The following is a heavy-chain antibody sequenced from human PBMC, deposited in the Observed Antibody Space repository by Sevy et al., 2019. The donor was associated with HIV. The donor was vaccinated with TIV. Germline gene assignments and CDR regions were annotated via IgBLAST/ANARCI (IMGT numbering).Heavy chain of an antibody. CDR1: GYTFTDYY. D-gene: IGHD2-15*01. V-gene: IGHV1-2*02. J-gene: IGHJ4*02. CDR3: ARGDSLVVSPATVDY. Sequence: ASVKVSCKASGYTFTDYYIHWVRQAPGQGLEWMGWINPHIGGTNFAQKFQGRVTMTRDTSISTAYLDLSRLRSDDTAIYYCARGDSLVVSPATVDYWGQGTLVTVSS. CDR2: INPHIGGT.